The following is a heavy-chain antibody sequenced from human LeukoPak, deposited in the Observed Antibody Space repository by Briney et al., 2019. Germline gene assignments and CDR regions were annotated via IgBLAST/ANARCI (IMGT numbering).Heavy chain of an antibody. CDR1: GYTFTGYY. CDR3: ARADRIAVAVDFDY. V-gene: IGHV1-2*02. J-gene: IGHJ4*02. D-gene: IGHD6-19*01. CDR2: INPNSGGT. Sequence: ASVKVSCKASGYTFTGYYMHWVRQAPGQGLEWMGWINPNSGGTNYAQKFQGRVTMTRDTSISTAYMELSRLRSDDTAVYYCARADRIAVAVDFDYWGQGTLVTVSS.